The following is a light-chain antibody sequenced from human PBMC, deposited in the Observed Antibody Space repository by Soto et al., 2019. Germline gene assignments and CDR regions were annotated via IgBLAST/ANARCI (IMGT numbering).Light chain of an antibody. V-gene: IGKV3-20*01. J-gene: IGKJ2*01. CDR1: QSIINNY. Sequence: EVVLTQXPGTLSLSPGERATLSCRASQSIINNYLAWYQQRPGQAPRLLIYGSSDRATGIPGRFSGSGSGTDFTLTISRLEPEDFAVYYCHQYGSTPPYTFDQGTKVEI. CDR3: HQYGSTPPYT. CDR2: GSS.